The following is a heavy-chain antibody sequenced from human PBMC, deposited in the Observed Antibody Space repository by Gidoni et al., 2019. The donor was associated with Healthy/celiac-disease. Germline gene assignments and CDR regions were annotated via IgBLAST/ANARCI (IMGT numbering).Heavy chain of an antibody. J-gene: IGHJ4*02. V-gene: IGHV4-59*01. D-gene: IGHD6-19*01. Sequence: QVQLQESGPGLVKPSATLSLTCTVSGGSISSYYWSWIRQPPGKGLEWIGYIYYSGSTNYNPSLKSRVTISVDTSKNQFSLKLSSVTAADTAVYYCARVPLDSSGKYYFDYWGQGTLVTVSS. CDR1: GGSISSYY. CDR2: IYYSGST. CDR3: ARVPLDSSGKYYFDY.